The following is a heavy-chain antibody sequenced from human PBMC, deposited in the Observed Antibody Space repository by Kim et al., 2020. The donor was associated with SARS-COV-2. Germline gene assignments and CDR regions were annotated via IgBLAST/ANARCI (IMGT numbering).Heavy chain of an antibody. CDR3: ATWRECGDYENDY. V-gene: IGHV4-34*01. D-gene: IGHD4-17*01. Sequence: YTPSHKSRVIISVDTSKNQFSRKLSSVTAADRAVYYCATWRECGDYENDYWGEGTLVTVSS. J-gene: IGHJ4*02.